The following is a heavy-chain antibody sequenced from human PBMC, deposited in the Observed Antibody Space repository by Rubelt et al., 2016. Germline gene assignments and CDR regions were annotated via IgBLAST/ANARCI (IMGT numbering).Heavy chain of an antibody. CDR2: ISHSGST. CDR1: GGSFSDHH. D-gene: IGHD6-19*01. CDR3: ARDPRSGWYGYYFDY. J-gene: IGHJ4*02. V-gene: IGHV4-34*01. Sequence: QVQLKQWGTGLLRPSETLSLTCAVYGGSFSDHHWSWIRQPPGKGLEWIGEISHSGSTTYNPSLKSRVTISVDTSNNLFSPRLRPVTAADTAVYYGARDPRSGWYGYYFDYWGQGTLVTVSS.